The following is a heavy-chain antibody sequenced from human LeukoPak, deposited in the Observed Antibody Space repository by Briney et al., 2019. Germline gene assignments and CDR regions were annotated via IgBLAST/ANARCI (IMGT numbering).Heavy chain of an antibody. CDR2: INQDGSEK. Sequence: GGSLRLSCAASGFTFSNYWMSWVRQAPGKGLEWVANINQDGSEKYYVDSVKGRFTISRDNAKNSLYLQMNSLRAEDTAVYYCARFGVVVPAAIPYYFDYWGQGTLVTVSS. CDR1: GFTFSNYW. CDR3: ARFGVVVPAAIPYYFDY. J-gene: IGHJ4*02. D-gene: IGHD2-2*02. V-gene: IGHV3-7*01.